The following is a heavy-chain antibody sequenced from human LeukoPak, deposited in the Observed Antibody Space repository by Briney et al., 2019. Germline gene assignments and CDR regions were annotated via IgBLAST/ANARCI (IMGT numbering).Heavy chain of an antibody. CDR3: AKAGSGWYGDSPSES. V-gene: IGHV3-23*01. J-gene: IGHJ5*02. CDR2: ITGSAHIT. CDR1: GFTFRNYA. D-gene: IGHD6-19*01. Sequence: PGGFLRLSCAASGFTFRNYAMSWVRQAPGKWLEWVSGITGSAHITYHAGSVKGRFTISRDNSNNTLYLQMNSLRAEDTAVYYCAKAGSGWYGDSPSESWGQGILVTVSS.